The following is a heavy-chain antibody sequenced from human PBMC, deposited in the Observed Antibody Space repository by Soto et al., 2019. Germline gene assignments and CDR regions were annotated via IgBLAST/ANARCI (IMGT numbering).Heavy chain of an antibody. J-gene: IGHJ3*02. CDR2: IWYDGSNE. D-gene: IGHD1-1*01. V-gene: IGHV3-33*01. Sequence: QVQLVESGGGVVQPGRSLSLSCTASGFTFSTYGMHWVRQAPGKGLEWVAVIWYDGSNEYYADSVKGRFTISRDNSKNTLHLQMNNLRAEDTAVYYCARERQTRADAFNIWGQGTMVTVSS. CDR1: GFTFSTYG. CDR3: ARERQTRADAFNI.